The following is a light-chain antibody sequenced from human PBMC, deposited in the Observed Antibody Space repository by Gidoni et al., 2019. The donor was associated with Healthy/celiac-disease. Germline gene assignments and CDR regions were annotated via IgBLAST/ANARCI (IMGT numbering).Light chain of an antibody. J-gene: IGKJ5*01. Sequence: DIQMTQSPSSLSASVGDRVTITCQASQDISNYLNWYQQKPGKAPKLLIYDASNLETGVPSRFSGSGSGTDFTFTISSLQPEDIATYYCQQYDNRRPITFGQGTRLEIK. CDR2: DAS. V-gene: IGKV1-33*01. CDR3: QQYDNRRPIT. CDR1: QDISNY.